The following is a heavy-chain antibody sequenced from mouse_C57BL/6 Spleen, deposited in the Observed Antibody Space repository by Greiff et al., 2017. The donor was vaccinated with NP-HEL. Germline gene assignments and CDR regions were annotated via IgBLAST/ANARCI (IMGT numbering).Heavy chain of an antibody. Sequence: VQLQQSGPELVKPGASVKISCKASGYAFSSSWMNWVKQRPGKGLEWIGRIYPGDGDTNYNGKFKGKATLTADKSSSTAYMQLSSLTSEDSAVYFCARRKMGNWGYFDYWGQGTTLTVSS. J-gene: IGHJ2*01. V-gene: IGHV1-82*01. CDR3: ARRKMGNWGYFDY. D-gene: IGHD4-1*01. CDR1: GYAFSSSW. CDR2: IYPGDGDT.